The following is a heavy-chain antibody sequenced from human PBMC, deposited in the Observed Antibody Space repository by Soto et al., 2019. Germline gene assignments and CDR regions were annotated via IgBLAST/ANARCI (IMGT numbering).Heavy chain of an antibody. CDR3: ARKKVLRGGTYYGMDVWGTTLAPLP. D-gene: IGHD4-17*01. CDR1: GYTFTSYG. J-gene: IGHJ5*02. Sequence: CKASGYTFTSYGISWVRQAPGQGLEWMGWISAYNGNTNYAQKLQGRVTMTTDTSTSTAYMELRSLRSDDTAVYYCARKKVLRGGTYYGMDVWGTTLAPLPWGQGTLVTVSS. CDR2: ISAYNGNT. V-gene: IGHV1-18*04.